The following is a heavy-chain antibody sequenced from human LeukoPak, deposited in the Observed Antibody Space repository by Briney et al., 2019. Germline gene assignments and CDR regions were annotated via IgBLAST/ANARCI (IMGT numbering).Heavy chain of an antibody. D-gene: IGHD6-13*01. V-gene: IGHV1-18*01. CDR1: GYTFSTYG. Sequence: ASVKVSCKASGYTFSTYGFCWVRQAPGHGLEWMGWISANTGKTDYAQKFRGRVAMTTDTSTSTAYMELRSLRPGDTAVYFCAKVAGDRMDYWGQGTLVTVSS. J-gene: IGHJ4*02. CDR3: AKVAGDRMDY. CDR2: ISANTGKT.